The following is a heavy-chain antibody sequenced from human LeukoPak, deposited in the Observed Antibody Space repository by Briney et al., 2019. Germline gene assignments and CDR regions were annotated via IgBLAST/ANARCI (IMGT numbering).Heavy chain of an antibody. V-gene: IGHV3-23*01. D-gene: IGHD3-10*01. CDR2: ISGSGGST. CDR3: AKGALWFETNFDY. Sequence: GGSLRLSCAASGFTVSSNYMSWARQAPGKGLEWVSAISGSGGSTYYADSVKGRFTISRDNSKNTLYLQMNSLRAEDTAVYYCAKGALWFETNFDYWGQGTLVTVSS. J-gene: IGHJ4*02. CDR1: GFTVSSNY.